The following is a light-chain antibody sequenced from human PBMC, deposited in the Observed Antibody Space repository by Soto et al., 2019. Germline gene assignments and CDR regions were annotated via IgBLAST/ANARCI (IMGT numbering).Light chain of an antibody. V-gene: IGKV3-11*01. CDR2: DAS. J-gene: IGKJ4*01. CDR3: QQRGKWPPALT. Sequence: EIVLTQSPATLSLSPGERATLSCRASQSVSNCLAWYQQKPGQAPRLLIFDASNRAPGIPARFSGSGSGTDFTLTISRLEPEDFAVYYCQQRGKWPPALTSCGGTKIEIK. CDR1: QSVSNC.